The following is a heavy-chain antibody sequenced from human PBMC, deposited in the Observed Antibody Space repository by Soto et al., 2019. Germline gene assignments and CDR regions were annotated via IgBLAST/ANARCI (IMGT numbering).Heavy chain of an antibody. J-gene: IGHJ4*02. V-gene: IGHV3-48*03. D-gene: IGHD3-16*01. CDR2: IGLSGDTI. CDR1: GFSFTNYE. CDR3: ARESFSASPNFFDY. Sequence: LRLSCAVSGFSFTNYEMNWVRQAPGKGLEWIAYIGLSGDTIYYADSVKGRFTISRDHAKNSLELQMNSLRADDTALYYCARESFSASPNFFDYWGRGTQVTVSS.